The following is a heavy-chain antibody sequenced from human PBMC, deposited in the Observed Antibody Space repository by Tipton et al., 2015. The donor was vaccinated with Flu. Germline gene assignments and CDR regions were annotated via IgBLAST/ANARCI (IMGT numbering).Heavy chain of an antibody. CDR3: ARDLTSGSYNQPFAF. Sequence: SLRLSCAASGFIFSDYWMSWVRQAPGKGPEWVTNIKPDGSETHYVDSVKGRFTISRDNAKNSLYLQMNSLRAEDTAVYYCARDLTSGSYNQPFAFWGQGTRFPVSS. D-gene: IGHD3-10*01. V-gene: IGHV3-7*01. J-gene: IGHJ4*02. CDR2: IKPDGSET. CDR1: GFIFSDYW.